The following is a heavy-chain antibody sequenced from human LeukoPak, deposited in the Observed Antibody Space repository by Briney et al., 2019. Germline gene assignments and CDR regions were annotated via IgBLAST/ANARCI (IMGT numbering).Heavy chain of an antibody. V-gene: IGHV3-23*01. D-gene: IGHD3/OR15-3a*01. CDR1: GITLSNYG. CDR2: ISDSGGNT. CDR3: AKRGVVIRVILVGFHKEAYYFES. J-gene: IGHJ4*02. Sequence: GSLRLSCAVSGITLSNYGMSWVHQAPGKGLEWVAGISDSGGNTKYADSVKGRFTISRDNPKNTLYLQMNSLRAEDTAVYFCAKRGVVIRVILVGFHKEAYYFESWGQGALVTVSS.